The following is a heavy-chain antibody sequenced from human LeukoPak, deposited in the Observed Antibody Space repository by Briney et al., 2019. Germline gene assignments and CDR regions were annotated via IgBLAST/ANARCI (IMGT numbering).Heavy chain of an antibody. Sequence: GGSLRLSCTASGFAFSSYAMSWVRQAPGVGLEWVSAIDGGGGRTWHADSVRGRFTISRDNSKNTLYLQMNSLRAEDTAVYYCAKGYGYSYGWIDYWGQGTLVTVSS. CDR2: IDGGGGRT. CDR3: AKGYGYSYGWIDY. J-gene: IGHJ4*02. CDR1: GFAFSSYA. D-gene: IGHD5-18*01. V-gene: IGHV3-23*01.